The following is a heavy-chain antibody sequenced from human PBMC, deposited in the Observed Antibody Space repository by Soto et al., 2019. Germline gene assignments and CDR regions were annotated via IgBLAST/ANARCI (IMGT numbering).Heavy chain of an antibody. V-gene: IGHV3-33*01. CDR1: GFTFSSYG. Sequence: QVQLVESGGGVVQPGRSLRLSCAASGFTFSSYGMHWVRQAPGKGLEWVAVIWYDGSNKYYADSVKGRFTISRDNSKNSMYMQMNSLSAEDTAVYYCARGRSRSAFDIWGQGTMVTVSS. CDR3: ARGRSRSAFDI. J-gene: IGHJ3*02. D-gene: IGHD4-17*01. CDR2: IWYDGSNK.